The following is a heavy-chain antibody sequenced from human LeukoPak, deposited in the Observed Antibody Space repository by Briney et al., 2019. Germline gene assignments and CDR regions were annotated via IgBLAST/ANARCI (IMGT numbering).Heavy chain of an antibody. CDR1: GFTFSRYP. Sequence: GGSLRLSCSASGFTFSRYPMHWVRQAPGKGLEYVSAISNNGGSTYYADSVKGRFTISRDNSKNTLYLQMSSLRAEDTAVYYCVKGGENWGSGRFSDYWGQGTLVTVSS. CDR2: ISNNGGST. D-gene: IGHD7-27*01. J-gene: IGHJ4*02. CDR3: VKGGENWGSGRFSDY. V-gene: IGHV3-64D*06.